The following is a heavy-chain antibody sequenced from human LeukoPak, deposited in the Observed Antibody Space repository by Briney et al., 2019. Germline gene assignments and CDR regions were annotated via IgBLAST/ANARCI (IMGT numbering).Heavy chain of an antibody. CDR1: GFTFSSYW. J-gene: IGHJ6*02. D-gene: IGHD5-18*01. V-gene: IGHV3-7*03. CDR3: ARDQKTRGYSYGRLGPRYYYYYYGMDV. Sequence: GGSLRLSCAASGFTFSSYWMSWVRQAPGKGLEWVANIKQDGSEKYYVDSVKGRFTISRDNAKNSLYLQMNSLRAEDTAVYYCARDQKTRGYSYGRLGPRYYYYYYGMDVWGQGTTVTVSS. CDR2: IKQDGSEK.